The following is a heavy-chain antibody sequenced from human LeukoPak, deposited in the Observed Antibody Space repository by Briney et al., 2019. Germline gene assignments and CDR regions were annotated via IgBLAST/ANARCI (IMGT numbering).Heavy chain of an antibody. D-gene: IGHD3-3*01. CDR1: GYIFTSYG. Sequence: ASVKVSCKASGYIFTSYGIGWVRQAPGQGLEWMGWISTYNGNTNYVQRLQGRVTMTTDTPTNIVHMELRSLRSDDAAVYYCARVGYTSGCDHWGQGTLVTVSS. J-gene: IGHJ4*02. CDR3: ARVGYTSGCDH. CDR2: ISTYNGNT. V-gene: IGHV1-18*01.